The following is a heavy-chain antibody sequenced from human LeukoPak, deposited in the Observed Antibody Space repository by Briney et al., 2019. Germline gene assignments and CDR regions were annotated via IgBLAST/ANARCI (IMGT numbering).Heavy chain of an antibody. Sequence: GGSLRLSCAASGFIFSSYAMHWVRQAPGKGLEWVAVISFDGDNDYYAASVMGRITISRDNSKNTLYLQMNTLRAEDTAVYYCECTTTGGYHSRSFDYWGQGILVTVSS. CDR2: ISFDGDND. J-gene: IGHJ4*02. V-gene: IGHV3-30*04. D-gene: IGHD1-1*01. CDR3: ECTTTGGYHSRSFDY. CDR1: GFIFSSYA.